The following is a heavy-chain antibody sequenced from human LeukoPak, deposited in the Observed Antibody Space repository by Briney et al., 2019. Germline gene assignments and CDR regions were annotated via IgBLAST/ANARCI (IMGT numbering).Heavy chain of an antibody. V-gene: IGHV3-30*02. Sequence: GGSLRLSCAASGFTFSSYGMHWVRQAPGKGLEWVAFIRYDGSNKYYADSVKGRFTISRDNSKNTLYLQMNSLRAEDTAVYYCAMRAVEMGYRHWYFDLWGRGTLVTVSS. CDR2: IRYDGSNK. D-gene: IGHD5-24*01. CDR1: GFTFSSYG. J-gene: IGHJ2*01. CDR3: AMRAVEMGYRHWYFDL.